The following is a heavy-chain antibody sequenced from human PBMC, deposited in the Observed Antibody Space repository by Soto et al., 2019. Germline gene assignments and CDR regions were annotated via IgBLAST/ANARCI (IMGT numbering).Heavy chain of an antibody. CDR3: ARFLDMLVPHYYYGMDV. J-gene: IGHJ6*01. Sequence: GESLKISCKGSGYSFTSYWISWVRQMPVKGLEWMGRIDPSDSYTNYSPSFQGHVTISADKSISTAYLQWSSLKASDTAMYYCARFLDMLVPHYYYGMDVWGQGTTVTVSS. V-gene: IGHV5-10-1*01. CDR1: GYSFTSYW. D-gene: IGHD6-6*01. CDR2: IDPSDSYT.